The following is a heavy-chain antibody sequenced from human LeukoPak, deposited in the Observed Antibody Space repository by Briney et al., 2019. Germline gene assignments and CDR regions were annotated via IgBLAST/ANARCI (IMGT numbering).Heavy chain of an antibody. CDR1: GGSISSYY. J-gene: IGHJ4*02. Sequence: PSETLSLTCTVFGGSISSYYWSWIRQPPGKGLEWIGYIFYSGNTNYNPSLKSRVTMSVDTSKNQFSLKLSSVTAADTALYYCAGAFSYPYFDYWGQGTLVTVSS. V-gene: IGHV4-59*08. CDR3: AGAFSYPYFDY. CDR2: IFYSGNT.